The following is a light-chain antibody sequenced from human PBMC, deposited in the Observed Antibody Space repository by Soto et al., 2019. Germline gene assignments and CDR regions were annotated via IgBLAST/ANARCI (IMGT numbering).Light chain of an antibody. CDR2: DAS. CDR3: QQRSSWPLLS. CDR1: QSVSNY. V-gene: IGKV3-11*01. J-gene: IGKJ4*01. Sequence: EIVLTQSPATLSLSPGERATLTCRASQSVSNYLAWFQQKPGQAPRLLIYDASNRATGIPARFSGSGSGTDFTLTISSLEPEDFSVYYCQQRSSWPLLSFGGGTKVEI.